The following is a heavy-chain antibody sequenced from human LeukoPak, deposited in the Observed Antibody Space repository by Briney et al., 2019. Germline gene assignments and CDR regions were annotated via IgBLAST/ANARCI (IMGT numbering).Heavy chain of an antibody. Sequence: SETLSLTCTVSGGSISSYYWSWIRQPLGKGLECIGYIYYSGSTNYNPSLKSRVTISVDTSKNQFSLKLSSVAAADTAVYYCARAYCSSTSCYTGPFDHWGQGTLVTVSS. CDR1: GGSISSYY. V-gene: IGHV4-59*01. J-gene: IGHJ4*02. CDR2: IYYSGST. D-gene: IGHD2-2*02. CDR3: ARAYCSSTSCYTGPFDH.